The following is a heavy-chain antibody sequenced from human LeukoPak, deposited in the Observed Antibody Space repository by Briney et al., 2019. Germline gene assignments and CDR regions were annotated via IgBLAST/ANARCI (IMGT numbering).Heavy chain of an antibody. CDR1: GYTFTSYY. V-gene: IGHV1-46*01. D-gene: IGHD3-22*01. CDR3: AAGLNYYDSSGYYYYYYYYMDV. CDR2: INPSGGST. Sequence: ASVKVSCKASGYTFTSYYMHWVRQAPGQGLEWMGIINPSGGSTSYAQKFQGRVTMTRDTSTSTVYMELSSLRSEDTAVYYCAAGLNYYDSSGYYYYYYYYMDVWGKGTTVTVSS. J-gene: IGHJ6*03.